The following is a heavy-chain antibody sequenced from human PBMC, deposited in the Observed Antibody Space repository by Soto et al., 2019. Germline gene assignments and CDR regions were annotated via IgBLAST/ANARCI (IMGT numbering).Heavy chain of an antibody. CDR2: ISADGSDK. D-gene: IGHD3-3*01. CDR3: VKGSDVARQELDY. V-gene: IGHV3-30*18. CDR1: GFSFSNFG. Sequence: QVQLVESGGGVVQLGRSLRLSCAASGFSFSNFGMHWVRQAPGKGLEWVAAISADGSDKYFSGSVKGRFTISRDNSKNTLFLQMNSLRVEDTAVYYCVKGSDVARQELDYWGQGTLVTVSS. J-gene: IGHJ4*02.